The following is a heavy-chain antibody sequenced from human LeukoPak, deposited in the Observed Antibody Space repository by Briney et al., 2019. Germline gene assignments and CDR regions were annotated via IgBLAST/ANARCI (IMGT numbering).Heavy chain of an antibody. V-gene: IGHV4-59*01. Sequence: PSETLSLTCTVSGDSIRSYYWNWIRQAPGRTLEWIGHIHNNGDTAYNFSLKSRVTISMDTSKNQFSLKLSSVTAADTALYYCERWGYFDSGGYFVVDYWGQGTVVTVSS. D-gene: IGHD3-22*01. CDR1: GDSIRSYY. CDR3: ERWGYFDSGGYFVVDY. J-gene: IGHJ4*02. CDR2: IHNNGDT.